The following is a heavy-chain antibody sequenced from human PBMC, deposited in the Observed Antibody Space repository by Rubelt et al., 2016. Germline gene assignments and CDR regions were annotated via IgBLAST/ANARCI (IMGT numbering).Heavy chain of an antibody. J-gene: IGHJ3*02. D-gene: IGHD3-22*01. Sequence: QVQLVQSGAEVKKPGSSVKVSCKASGGTFSSYAISWVRQAPGQGLEWMGRIIPILGIANYAQKFQGRVTITADKSTSTAYMELGSLRSEDTAVYYCARKRGTMIVVGDDAFDIWGQGTMVTVSS. V-gene: IGHV1-69*04. CDR3: ARKRGTMIVVGDDAFDI. CDR1: GGTFSSYA. CDR2: IIPILGIA.